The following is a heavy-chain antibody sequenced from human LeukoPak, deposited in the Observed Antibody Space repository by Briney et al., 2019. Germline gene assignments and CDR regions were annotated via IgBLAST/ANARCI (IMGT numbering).Heavy chain of an antibody. CDR2: ISYDGSNK. D-gene: IGHD6-13*01. J-gene: IGHJ6*02. CDR1: GFTFSSYS. Sequence: PGGSLRLSCAASGFTFSSYSMKWVRQAPGKGLEWVAVISYDGSNKYYADSVKGRFTISRDNSKNTLYLQMNSLRAEDTAVYYCARGLAAAGTRYYYYYGMDVWGQGTTVTVSS. CDR3: ARGLAAAGTRYYYYYGMDV. V-gene: IGHV3-30*03.